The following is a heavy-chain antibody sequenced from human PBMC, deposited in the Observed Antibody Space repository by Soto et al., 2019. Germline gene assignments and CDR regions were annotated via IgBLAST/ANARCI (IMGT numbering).Heavy chain of an antibody. CDR1: GGSISSYY. J-gene: IGHJ4*02. CDR3: AGGYGRQDY. D-gene: IGHD1-20*01. CDR2: IYSNGST. Sequence: QVQLQESGPGLVKPSETLSLTCTVSGGSISSYYWCWIRQPPGKGLEWIRYIYSNGSTNDNPSLKVGXTXSVDTAKNQFAVKLSSVAAADTAVYSCAGGYGRQDYWGQGTLVTVSS. V-gene: IGHV4-59*01.